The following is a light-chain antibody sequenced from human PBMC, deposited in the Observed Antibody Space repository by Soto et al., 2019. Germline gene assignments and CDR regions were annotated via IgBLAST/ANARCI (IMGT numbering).Light chain of an antibody. Sequence: QSALTQVASVSGSPGQSITISCTGTSSDVGTFNLVSWYQQHPGKAPRLMIYEVIKRPSGVSNRFSGSKSGTSASLAISGLRSEDEADYYCATWDDSLSGAVFGGGTQLTVL. CDR2: EVI. CDR3: ATWDDSLSGAV. CDR1: SSDVGTFNL. J-gene: IGLJ7*01. V-gene: IGLV2-14*02.